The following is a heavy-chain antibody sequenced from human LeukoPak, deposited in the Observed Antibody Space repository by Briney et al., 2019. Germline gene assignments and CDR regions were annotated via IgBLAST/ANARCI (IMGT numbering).Heavy chain of an antibody. CDR3: ARRRRDGYNYWFDP. J-gene: IGHJ5*02. V-gene: IGHV4-59*01. CDR2: IYYSGST. D-gene: IGHD5-24*01. CDR1: GGSISSYY. Sequence: SETLSLTCTVSGGSISSYYWSWIRQPSGKGLEWIGYIYYSGSTNYNPSLKSRVTISVDTSKNQFSLKLSSVTAADTAVYYCARRRRDGYNYWFDPWGQGTLVTVSS.